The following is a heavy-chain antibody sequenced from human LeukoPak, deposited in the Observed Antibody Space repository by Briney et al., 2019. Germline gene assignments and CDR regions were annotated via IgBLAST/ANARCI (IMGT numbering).Heavy chain of an antibody. J-gene: IGHJ4*02. V-gene: IGHV4-31*03. Sequence: KPSETLSLTCTVSGGSISSGGYYWSWIRQHPGKGLEWIGYIYYSGSTYYNPSLKSRVTISVDTSKNQFSLKLSSVTAADTAVYYCAGANYGSGSYYPNLFDYWGQGTLVTVSS. CDR3: AGANYGSGSYYPNLFDY. CDR1: GGSISSGGYY. D-gene: IGHD3-10*01. CDR2: IYYSGST.